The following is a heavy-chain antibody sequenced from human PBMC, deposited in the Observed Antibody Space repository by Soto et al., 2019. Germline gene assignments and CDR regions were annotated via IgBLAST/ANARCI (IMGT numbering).Heavy chain of an antibody. CDR2: IIPIFGTT. D-gene: IGHD1-26*01. V-gene: IGHV1-69*01. J-gene: IGHJ4*02. CDR3: ARGVGAYYFDY. CDR1: GGTFSTYA. Sequence: QVQLVQSGAEVKKPGSSVKVSYKASGGTFSTYAITWVRQAPGQGLEWLGGIIPIFGTTDYARKFQGRVTITAAESTSTVFIELSSLTSEDTAVYYCARGVGAYYFDYWGQGTLVTVSS.